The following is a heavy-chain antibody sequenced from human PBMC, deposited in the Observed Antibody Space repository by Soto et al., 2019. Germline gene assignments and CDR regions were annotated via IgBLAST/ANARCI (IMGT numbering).Heavy chain of an antibody. CDR3: ARTSVGAYYDFWSGYFQLYGMDV. J-gene: IGHJ6*02. CDR1: GYTFTSYG. CDR2: ISAYNGNI. D-gene: IGHD3-3*01. Sequence: GASVKVSCKASGYTFTSYGISWVRQAPGQGLEWMGWISAYNGNINYAQKLQGRVTMTTDTSTSTAYMELRSLRSDDTAVYYCARTSVGAYYDFWSGYFQLYGMDVWGQGTTVTVSS. V-gene: IGHV1-18*01.